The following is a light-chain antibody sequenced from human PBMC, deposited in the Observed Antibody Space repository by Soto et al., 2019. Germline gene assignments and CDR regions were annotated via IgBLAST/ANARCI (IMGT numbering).Light chain of an antibody. V-gene: IGKV3-20*01. CDR2: GVS. Sequence: EIVLTQSPGTLYLSPGERATLSCRASQSVSSNSLAWYQQKPGQAPRLLIYGVSSRATGIPDRFSGSGSGTDFNLTVSRLEPEDFAVDYCQQYDTSQPSLTFGGGTKVVIK. J-gene: IGKJ4*01. CDR1: QSVSSNS. CDR3: QQYDTSQPSLT.